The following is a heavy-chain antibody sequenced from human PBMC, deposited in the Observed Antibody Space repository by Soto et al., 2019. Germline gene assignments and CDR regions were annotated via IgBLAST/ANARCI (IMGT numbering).Heavy chain of an antibody. CDR3: VRERGPFNAFDI. CDR2: IWADGNHK. CDR1: GFTFTSYG. V-gene: IGHV3-33*01. J-gene: IGHJ3*02. Sequence: QPGGSLRLSCAASGFTFTSYGMHWVRQAPGKGLEWVAVIWADGNHKYYADSVKCRFTLSRDNSKNTLNLQMDSLGAEDTAVYYCVRERGPFNAFDIWGQGTMVTVSS.